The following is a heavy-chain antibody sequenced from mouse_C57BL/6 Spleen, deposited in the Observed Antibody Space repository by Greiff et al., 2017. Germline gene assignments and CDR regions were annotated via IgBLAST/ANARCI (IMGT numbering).Heavy chain of an antibody. V-gene: IGHV1-64*01. CDR2: IHPNSGST. CDR3: AHYDGYYWYFDV. Sequence: QVQLQQPGAELVKPGASVKLSCKASGYTFTSYWMHWVKQRPGQGLEWIGMIHPNSGSTNYNEKFKSKATLTVDKSSSTAYMQLSSLTSEDSAVYYCAHYDGYYWYFDVWGTGTTVTVSS. CDR1: GYTFTSYW. J-gene: IGHJ1*03. D-gene: IGHD2-3*01.